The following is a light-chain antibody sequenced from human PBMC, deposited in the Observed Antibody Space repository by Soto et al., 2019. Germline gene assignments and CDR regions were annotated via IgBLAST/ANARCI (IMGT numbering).Light chain of an antibody. J-gene: IGKJ5*01. CDR2: GAT. Sequence: DIQMTQSPSSLSASVGDRVTITCQASQDISTSLGWYQQKAGKAPILLISGATNLQIGVPSRFSGGGAGTEFIFIISSLQPEDIATYFCQQYEDLPVTFGQGTRLEIK. V-gene: IGKV1-33*01. CDR1: QDISTS. CDR3: QQYEDLPVT.